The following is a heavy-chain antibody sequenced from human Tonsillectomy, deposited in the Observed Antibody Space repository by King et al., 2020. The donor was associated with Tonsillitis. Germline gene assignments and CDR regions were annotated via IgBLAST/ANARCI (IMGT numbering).Heavy chain of an antibody. CDR2: ISSSSSTI. D-gene: IGHD2-2*02. CDR1: GFTFSSYS. V-gene: IGHV3-48*01. Sequence: VQLVESGGGLVQPGGSLRLSCGASGFTFSSYSMNWVRQAPGKGLEWVSYISSSSSTIYYADSVKGRFTISRDNAKNSLYLQMNSLRAEDTAVYYCARMSPPGGVLSSKYCSSTSCYNTWFDPWGQGTLVTVSS. CDR3: ARMSPPGGVLSSKYCSSTSCYNTWFDP. J-gene: IGHJ5*02.